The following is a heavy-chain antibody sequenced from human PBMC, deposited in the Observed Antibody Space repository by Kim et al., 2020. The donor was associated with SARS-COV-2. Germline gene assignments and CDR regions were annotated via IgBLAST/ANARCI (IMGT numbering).Heavy chain of an antibody. CDR2: IFYSGNT. CDR1: GGSISSYY. D-gene: IGHD3-22*01. CDR3: ARLISTSGGYFDY. J-gene: IGHJ4*02. V-gene: IGHV4-59*08. Sequence: SETLSLTCTVSGGSISSYYWSWIRQPPGKGLEWIGFIFYSGNTNYNPSLKSRVSISVDTSKHQFSLKLSSVTAADTAVYYCARLISTSGGYFDYWGQGTLVTVSS.